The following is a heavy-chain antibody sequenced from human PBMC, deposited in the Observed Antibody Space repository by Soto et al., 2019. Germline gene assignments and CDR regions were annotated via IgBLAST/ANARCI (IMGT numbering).Heavy chain of an antibody. CDR1: GDTFMYYA. D-gene: IGHD6-13*01. Sequence: QVQLVQSGAEVRNPGSSVKVSCKASGDTFMYYAFNWVRQAPGQGLEWVGQAIPVFGTTNHAQKFQGRVTFTADESTSTAYMELSSLRFEDTAVYFCAMTYIAASRPAASDLWGQGTMVTVSS. CDR3: AMTYIAASRPAASDL. J-gene: IGHJ3*01. CDR2: AIPVFGTT. V-gene: IGHV1-69*01.